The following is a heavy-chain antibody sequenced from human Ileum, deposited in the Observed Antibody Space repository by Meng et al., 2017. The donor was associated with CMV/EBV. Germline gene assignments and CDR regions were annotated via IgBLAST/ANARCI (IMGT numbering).Heavy chain of an antibody. D-gene: IGHD5-18*01. CDR1: GFTFSSFA. J-gene: IGHJ4*02. CDR2: IDSSDRT. CDR3: AKSLVDTAMDLDE. V-gene: IGHV3-23*01. Sequence: GESLKISCSASGFTFSSFAMTWVRQAPGKGLEWVSTIDSSDRTYYADSVRGQFTISRDNSMNTLHLQMNSLRAEDTAVYYCAKSLVDTAMDLDEWSQETLVTVSS.